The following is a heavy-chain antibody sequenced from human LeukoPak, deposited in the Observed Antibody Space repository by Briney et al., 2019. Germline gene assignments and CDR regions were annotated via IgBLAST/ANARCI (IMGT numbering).Heavy chain of an antibody. V-gene: IGHV3-7*01. CDR3: ARSAR. Sequence: GGSLRLSCAASGFTSGTSWTSWVRQAPGKGPEWVANINQDGSAQYYVDSVKGRFTISRDNAKSSLYLQMNSLRAEDTAVYYCARSARWGQGTLVTVSS. CDR1: GFTSGTSW. J-gene: IGHJ4*02. CDR2: INQDGSAQ.